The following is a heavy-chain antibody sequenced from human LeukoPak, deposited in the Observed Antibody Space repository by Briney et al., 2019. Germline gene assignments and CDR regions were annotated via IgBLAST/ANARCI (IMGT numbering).Heavy chain of an antibody. CDR2: ISGDGSST. V-gene: IGHV3-74*01. D-gene: IGHD2-2*01. CDR3: TRRGLVPAFDI. CDR1: GFTFSSYW. J-gene: IGHJ3*02. Sequence: GGSLRLSCAVSGFTFSSYWMHWVRQAPGKGLVWVSRISGDGSSTTYADAVRGRFTISRDNAKNTLYLQMSSLTAEDTAVYYCTRRGLVPAFDIWGQGTVVTVAS.